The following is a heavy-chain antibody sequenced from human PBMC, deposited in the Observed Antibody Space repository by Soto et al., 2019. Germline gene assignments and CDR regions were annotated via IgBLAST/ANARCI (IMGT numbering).Heavy chain of an antibody. CDR3: ARDARNADYDY. J-gene: IGHJ4*02. CDR1: GFTFSTHA. D-gene: IGHD3-16*01. Sequence: EVHLVESGGGLVQPGGSLRLSCAVSGFTFSTHAMNWVRQAPGKGLEWVAYIHGTRSIIYYADSVKGRFTISRDNAKNSLFLQMDSLRDEETAVYYCARDARNADYDYWGQGTLVTVSS. CDR2: IHGTRSII. V-gene: IGHV3-48*02.